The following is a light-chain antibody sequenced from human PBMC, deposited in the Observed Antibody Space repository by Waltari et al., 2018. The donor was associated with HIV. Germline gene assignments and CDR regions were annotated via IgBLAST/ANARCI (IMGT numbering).Light chain of an antibody. J-gene: IGKJ3*01. CDR1: RNINNY. CDR2: AAS. V-gene: IGKV1-39*01. CDR3: LQTYSAPLS. Sequence: DIQMTHSPPSLSASVGDRVTITCRASRNINNYLNWYQHKPGKVPRFLIYAASSLESGAPSRFSGSGFGTDFTLTISGLQHDDFATYYCLQTYSAPLSFGPGTRVDFK.